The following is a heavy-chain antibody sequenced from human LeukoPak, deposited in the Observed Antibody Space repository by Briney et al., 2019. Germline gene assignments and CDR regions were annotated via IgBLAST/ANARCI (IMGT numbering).Heavy chain of an antibody. CDR1: GGSISSYY. J-gene: IGHJ4*02. D-gene: IGHD5-18*01. Sequence: SETLSLTCTVSGGSISSYYWSWIRQPPGKGLEWIGYIYYSGSTNYNPSLKSRVTISVDTSKNQFSLKLSSVTAADTAVYYCARGQRGYSYGTFDYWGQGTLVTVSS. V-gene: IGHV4-59*08. CDR2: IYYSGST. CDR3: ARGQRGYSYGTFDY.